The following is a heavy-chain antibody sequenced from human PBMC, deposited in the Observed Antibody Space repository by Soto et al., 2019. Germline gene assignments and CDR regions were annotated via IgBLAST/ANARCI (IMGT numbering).Heavy chain of an antibody. Sequence: QVQLVQSGAEEKKPGASVKVSCKASGYTFTSYAMHWVRQAPGQRLEWMGWINAGNGNTKYSQKFRGRVTITRDTSASTAYMELSSLRSDDTAVYYCARGITLPTPLDYWGQGTLVTVSS. J-gene: IGHJ4*02. CDR1: GYTFTSYA. CDR2: INAGNGNT. CDR3: ARGITLPTPLDY. D-gene: IGHD1-20*01. V-gene: IGHV1-3*05.